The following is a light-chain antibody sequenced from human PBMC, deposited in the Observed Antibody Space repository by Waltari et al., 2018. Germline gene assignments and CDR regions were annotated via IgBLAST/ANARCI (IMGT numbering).Light chain of an antibody. CDR1: QSVSSN. Sequence: EIVMTPSPATLSVSPGERATLSCRPSQSVSSNLAWYQQKPGQAPRLLIYGASTRATGIPARFSGSGSGTDFTLTISSLQSEDFAVYYCQQYNNWPPLTFGGGTKVEI. V-gene: IGKV3D-15*01. CDR3: QQYNNWPPLT. J-gene: IGKJ4*01. CDR2: GAS.